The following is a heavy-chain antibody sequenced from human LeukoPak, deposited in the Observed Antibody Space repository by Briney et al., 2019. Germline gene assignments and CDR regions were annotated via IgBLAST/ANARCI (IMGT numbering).Heavy chain of an antibody. V-gene: IGHV3-74*01. Sequence: GGSLRLSCTPSGFTFSSYWMHWVRQAPGKGLVWVSRINSDGSITNYADSVKGRFTISRDNAENTLYLQMNSLRAEDTAVYYCARSTSAVAFNYWGQGTLVTVAS. CDR2: INSDGSIT. CDR3: ARSTSAVAFNY. CDR1: GFTFSSYW. D-gene: IGHD1-1*01. J-gene: IGHJ4*02.